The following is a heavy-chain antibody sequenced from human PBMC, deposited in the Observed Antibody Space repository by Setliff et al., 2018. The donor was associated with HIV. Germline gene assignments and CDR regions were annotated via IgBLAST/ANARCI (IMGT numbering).Heavy chain of an antibody. CDR3: ARIHYYGSGRFDY. J-gene: IGHJ4*02. D-gene: IGHD3-10*01. Sequence: LGESLKISCKGSGYSFTSYWIAWVRQKPGKGLEWMGIIFPGDSKMHYSPSFQGRVTLSADKSISTAYLQWSSLQTSDSGMYYCARIHYYGSGRFDYWGQGNLVTVSS. CDR2: IFPGDSKM. CDR1: GYSFTSYW. V-gene: IGHV5-51*01.